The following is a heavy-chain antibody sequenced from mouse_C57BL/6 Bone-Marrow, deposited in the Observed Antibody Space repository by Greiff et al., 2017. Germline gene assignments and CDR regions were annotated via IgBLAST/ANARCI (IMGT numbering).Heavy chain of an antibody. D-gene: IGHD2-1*01. V-gene: IGHV3-8*01. CDR2: ISYSGST. J-gene: IGHJ4*01. CDR3: ARSKGNYCCAMDY. Sequence: VQLKQSGPGLAKPSQTLSLTCSVTGYSITSDYWNWIRKFPGNKLEYMGYISYSGSTYYNPSLKSRISITRDTSKNQYYLQLNSVTTEDTATDYCARSKGNYCCAMDYWGQGTSVTVSS. CDR1: GYSITSDY.